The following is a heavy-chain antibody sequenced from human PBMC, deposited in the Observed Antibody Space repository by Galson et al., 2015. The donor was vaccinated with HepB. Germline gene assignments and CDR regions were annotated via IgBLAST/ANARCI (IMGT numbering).Heavy chain of an antibody. CDR1: GFNFGGYA. Sequence: SLRLSCAASGFNFGGYAMHWVRQAPGEGLDWVAFISYDGGHKCYPDSVKGRFTISRDNSKNTLYLQMNSLRAEDTAIYYCTTEGAAALASDAFDIWGQGTMVAVSS. J-gene: IGHJ3*02. V-gene: IGHV3-30-3*01. D-gene: IGHD2-15*01. CDR3: TTEGAAALASDAFDI. CDR2: ISYDGGHK.